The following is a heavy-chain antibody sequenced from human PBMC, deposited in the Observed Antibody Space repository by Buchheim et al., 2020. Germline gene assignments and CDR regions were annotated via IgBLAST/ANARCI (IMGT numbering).Heavy chain of an antibody. V-gene: IGHV4-34*02. CDR1: GGSFSRSS. J-gene: IGHJ5*02. CDR3: AVTTRGDFWSWGWFDP. CDR2: INHTGST. D-gene: IGHD3-3*01. Sequence: QVQLQQWGAGLLKPSETLSLNCAVYGGSFSRSSWSWIRQTPGKGLEWIGEINHTGSTNYNPSLKSRVTISVDRSKNQVSLKLTSVTAAHTAVYYCAVTTRGDFWSWGWFDPWGQGTL.